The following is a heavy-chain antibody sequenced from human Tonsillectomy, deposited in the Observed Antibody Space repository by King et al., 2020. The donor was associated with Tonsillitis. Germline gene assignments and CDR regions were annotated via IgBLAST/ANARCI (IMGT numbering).Heavy chain of an antibody. Sequence: QLVQSGAEVKTPGSSVKVSCKASGGPFSSYAISWVRQAPGQGLAWMGGIIPIITTAIYAQKLQGRVTITADESTTTAYMELSSLRSEDTAVYYCARASSMDVWGQGTTVTVSS. J-gene: IGHJ6*02. CDR2: IIPIITTA. CDR3: ARASSMDV. CDR1: GGPFSSYA. V-gene: IGHV1-69*01.